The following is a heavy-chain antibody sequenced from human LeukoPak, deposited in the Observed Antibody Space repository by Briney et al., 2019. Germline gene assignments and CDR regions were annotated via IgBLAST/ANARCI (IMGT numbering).Heavy chain of an antibody. V-gene: IGHV1-46*02. CDR3: ARQGTYSSAIGMGY. J-gene: IGHJ4*02. D-gene: IGHD6-19*01. CDR1: GYTFNNHY. CDR2: INPSGGST. Sequence: GASVKVSCKASGYTFNNHYMYWVRQAPGQGLEWMGVINPSGGSTSYAQKFQGRVTMTRDTSTRTVYMEVNSLRSEDTAVYYCARQGTYSSAIGMGYWSQGTLVTVSS.